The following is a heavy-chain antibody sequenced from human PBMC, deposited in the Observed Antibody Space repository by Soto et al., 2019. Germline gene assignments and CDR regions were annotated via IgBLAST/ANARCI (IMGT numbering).Heavy chain of an antibody. CDR2: ISSSGSTI. V-gene: IGHV3-11*01. CDR1: GFTFSDYY. CDR3: ARDLVPVQLAPPDY. J-gene: IGHJ4*02. D-gene: IGHD2-2*01. Sequence: QVQLVESGGGLVQPGGSLRLSCAASGFTFSDYYMSWIRQAPGKGLEWVSYISSSGSTIYYADSVKGRLTISRDNAKNALYLQMNGLSAEDTAVYYCARDLVPVQLAPPDYWGQGTLVTVSS.